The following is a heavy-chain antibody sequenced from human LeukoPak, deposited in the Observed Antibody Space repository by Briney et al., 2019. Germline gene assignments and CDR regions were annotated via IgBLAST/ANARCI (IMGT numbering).Heavy chain of an antibody. Sequence: SETLSLTCAVYGGSFSGYYWSWIRQPPGKGLEWIGEINHSGSTNYNPSLKSRVTISVDTSKNQFSLKLSSVTAADTAVYYCARAVGYCSSTSCYTHYYMDVWGKGTTVTVSS. CDR3: ARAVGYCSSTSCYTHYYMDV. D-gene: IGHD2-2*02. V-gene: IGHV4-34*01. CDR2: INHSGST. J-gene: IGHJ6*03. CDR1: GGSFSGYY.